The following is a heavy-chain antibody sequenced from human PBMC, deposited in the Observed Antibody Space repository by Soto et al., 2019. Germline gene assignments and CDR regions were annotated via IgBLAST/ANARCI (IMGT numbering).Heavy chain of an antibody. Sequence: QVQLVESGGGVVQPGRSLRLSCAASGFTFSSYGMHWVRQAPGKGLEWVAVISYDGSNKYYADSEKGRFTISRDNSKNTLYLQMNSLRAEDTAVYYCAKDPRLDILTGPFDYWGQGTLVTVSS. CDR3: AKDPRLDILTGPFDY. CDR2: ISYDGSNK. D-gene: IGHD3-9*01. V-gene: IGHV3-30*18. CDR1: GFTFSSYG. J-gene: IGHJ4*02.